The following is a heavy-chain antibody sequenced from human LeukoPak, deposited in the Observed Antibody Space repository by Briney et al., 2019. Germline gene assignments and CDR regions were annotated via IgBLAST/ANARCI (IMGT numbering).Heavy chain of an antibody. CDR3: AKDLGDYVWGSYRLNN. CDR1: GFTFSSYG. Sequence: GGSLRLSCAASGFTFSSYGMHWVRQAPGKGLEWVAFIRYDGSNKYYADSVKGRFTISRDNSKNTLYLQMNSLRAEDTAVYYCAKDLGDYVWGSYRLNNWGQGTLVTVSS. V-gene: IGHV3-30*02. D-gene: IGHD3-16*02. CDR2: IRYDGSNK. J-gene: IGHJ4*02.